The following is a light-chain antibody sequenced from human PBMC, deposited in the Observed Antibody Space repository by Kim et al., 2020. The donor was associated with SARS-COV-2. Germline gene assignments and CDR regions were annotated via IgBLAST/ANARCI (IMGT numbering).Light chain of an antibody. J-gene: IGLJ2*01. CDR2: DVI. V-gene: IGLV2-14*03. Sequence: QSALTQPASVSGSPGQSITISCTGSISDIGRFNYVSWYQQHPGKAPKLIIYDVINRPSGVSDRFSASKSGSTASLTISGLQAEDEADYYCSSFTNSDTVLFGAGTQLTVL. CDR1: ISDIGRFNY. CDR3: SSFTNSDTVL.